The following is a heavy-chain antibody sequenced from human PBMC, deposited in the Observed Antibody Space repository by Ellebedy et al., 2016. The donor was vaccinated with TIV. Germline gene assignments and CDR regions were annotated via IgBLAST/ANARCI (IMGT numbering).Heavy chain of an antibody. J-gene: IGHJ4*02. Sequence: GESLKISCQGSGFRFASYWIGWVRQMPGKGLEWMGIIYPGDSDTRYSPSFRGQVTISADKSISTAYLQWTSLKASDTAMYYCATTTSMVTPYYSVNWGQGSLVTVS. D-gene: IGHD4-23*01. CDR2: IYPGDSDT. CDR1: GFRFASYW. V-gene: IGHV5-51*01. CDR3: ATTTSMVTPYYSVN.